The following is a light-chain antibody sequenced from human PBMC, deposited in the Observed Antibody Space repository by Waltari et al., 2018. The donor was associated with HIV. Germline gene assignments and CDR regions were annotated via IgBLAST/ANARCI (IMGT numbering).Light chain of an antibody. CDR1: QTASANY. CDR2: DAS. J-gene: IGKJ1*01. V-gene: IGKV3-20*01. CDR3: QQYGSSPRT. Sequence: EIVLTQPPGTLSLSPGGRATLSCRASQTASANYLAWYQQKPGQAPRLLIYDASTRATGIPDRFTGSGSGTDFTLTISRLEPEDFALYYCQQYGSSPRTFGQGTKVEVK.